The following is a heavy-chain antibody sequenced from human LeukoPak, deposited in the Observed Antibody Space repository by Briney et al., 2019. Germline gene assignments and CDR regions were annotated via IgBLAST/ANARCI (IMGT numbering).Heavy chain of an antibody. CDR1: GYTFTSYD. J-gene: IGHJ6*02. Sequence: ASVKVSCKASGYTFTSYDINWVRQATGQGLEWMGWMNPNSGNTGYAQKFQGRVTTTRNTSISTAYMELSSLRSEDTAVYHCARGGACSGGSCYSYYYYGMDVWGQGTTVTVSS. CDR3: ARGGACSGGSCYSYYYYGMDV. D-gene: IGHD2-15*01. CDR2: MNPNSGNT. V-gene: IGHV1-8*01.